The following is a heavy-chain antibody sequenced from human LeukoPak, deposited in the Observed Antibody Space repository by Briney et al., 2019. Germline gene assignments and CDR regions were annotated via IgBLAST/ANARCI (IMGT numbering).Heavy chain of an antibody. Sequence: ASVKVSCKASGYTFTSYGISWVRQAPGQGLEWMGWISAYNGNTNYAQKLQGRVTMTTDTSTSTAYMELRSLRSDDTAVYYCARGPTVTTGDYYYYYMDVWGKGTTVTDSS. CDR1: GYTFTSYG. D-gene: IGHD4-17*01. CDR2: ISAYNGNT. J-gene: IGHJ6*03. CDR3: ARGPTVTTGDYYYYYMDV. V-gene: IGHV1-18*01.